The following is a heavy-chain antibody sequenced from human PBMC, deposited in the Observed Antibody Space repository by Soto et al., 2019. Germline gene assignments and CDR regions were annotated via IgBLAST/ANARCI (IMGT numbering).Heavy chain of an antibody. V-gene: IGHV3-66*01. D-gene: IGHD2-21*01. J-gene: IGHJ4*02. CDR3: AREAIIVIAAPEYYFDY. CDR1: GFDISNTD. CDR2: IYSGGYT. Sequence: EVQLVESGGDLVQRGGSLRLSCAASGFDISNTDMSWVRQAPGKGLEWVSGIYSGGYTNYADSVKGRFIVSRDSPKNTLYLQMDSLRAEDTAVYYCAREAIIVIAAPEYYFDYWGQRTLVTVSS.